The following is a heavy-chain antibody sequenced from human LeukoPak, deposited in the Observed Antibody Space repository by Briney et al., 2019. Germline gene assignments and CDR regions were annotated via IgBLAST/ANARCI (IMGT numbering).Heavy chain of an antibody. CDR3: ARGADFYGSGINWFDP. CDR1: GGSISSSSYY. Sequence: SETLSLTCTFSGGSISSSSYYWGWLRQPPGKGLEWTGSIYYSENTYYNPSRESRVTLSVDTSKSRFSLSLNSVTAADTAVYYCARGADFYGSGINWFDPWGQGTLITVSS. D-gene: IGHD3-10*01. J-gene: IGHJ5*02. CDR2: IYYSENT. V-gene: IGHV4-39*01.